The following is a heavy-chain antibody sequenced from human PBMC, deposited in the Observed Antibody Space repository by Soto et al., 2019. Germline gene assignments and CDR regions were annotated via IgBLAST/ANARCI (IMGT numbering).Heavy chain of an antibody. V-gene: IGHV3-7*01. CDR3: ARVREGHWYFDL. Sequence: GGSLRLSCAASGFTLSSYAMSWVRQAPGKGLEWVANIKQDGSEKYYVDSVKGRFTISRDNAKNSLYLQMNSLRAEDTAVYYCARVREGHWYFDLWGRGTLVTVSS. J-gene: IGHJ2*01. CDR1: GFTLSSYA. CDR2: IKQDGSEK. D-gene: IGHD1-26*01.